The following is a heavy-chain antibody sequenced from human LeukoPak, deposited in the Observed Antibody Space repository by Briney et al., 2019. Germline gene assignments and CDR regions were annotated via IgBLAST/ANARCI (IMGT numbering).Heavy chain of an antibody. CDR1: GFTFDDYA. J-gene: IGHJ4*02. V-gene: IGHV3-9*01. CDR3: ASGTGCSGGSCPIDY. Sequence: GGSLRLSCAASGFTFDDYAMHWVRQAPGKGLEWVSGISWSSGSIGYADSVKGRFTISRDNAKNSLYLQMNSLRAEDTALYYCASGTGCSGGSCPIDYWGQGTLVTVSS. CDR2: ISWSSGSI. D-gene: IGHD2-15*01.